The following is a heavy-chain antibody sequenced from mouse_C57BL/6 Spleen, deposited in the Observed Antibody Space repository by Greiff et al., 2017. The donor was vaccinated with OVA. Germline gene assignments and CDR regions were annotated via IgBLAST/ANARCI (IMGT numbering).Heavy chain of an antibody. CDR3: TRREPSGFAY. CDR2: IDPETGGT. J-gene: IGHJ3*01. CDR1: GYTFTDYE. V-gene: IGHV1-15*01. Sequence: VQLQESGAELVRPGASVTLSCKASGYTFTDYEMHWVKQTPVHGLEWIGAIDPETGGTAYNQKFKGKAILTADKSSSTAYMELRSLTSEDSAVYYCTRREPSGFAYWDQGTLVTVSA.